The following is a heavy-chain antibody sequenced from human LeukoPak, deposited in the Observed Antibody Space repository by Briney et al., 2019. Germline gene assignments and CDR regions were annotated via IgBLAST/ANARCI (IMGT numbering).Heavy chain of an antibody. J-gene: IGHJ3*02. Sequence: GGSLRLSCEASGFSFSTYEMDWVRQAPGKGLEWVSYISVGSSTIYYAASVRGRFTTSRDNAKNSLYLEMNSLRVEDTDVYYCARENKVEDAFDIWGQGTMVTVSS. CDR2: ISVGSSTI. D-gene: IGHD2-15*01. V-gene: IGHV3-48*03. CDR3: ARENKVEDAFDI. CDR1: GFSFSTYE.